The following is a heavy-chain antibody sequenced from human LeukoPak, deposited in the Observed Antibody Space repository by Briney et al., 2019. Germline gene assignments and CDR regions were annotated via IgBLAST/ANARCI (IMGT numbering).Heavy chain of an antibody. CDR1: GGSFSGYY. D-gene: IGHD6-19*01. CDR2: INHSGST. CDR3: ARGPPEGSGWYRPYYYVDV. J-gene: IGHJ6*03. Sequence: SETLSLTCAVYGGSFSGYYWSWIRQPPGKGLEWIGEINHSGSTNYNPSLESRVTTSVDTSKNQFSLKLSSVTAADTAVYYCARGPPEGSGWYRPYYYVDVWGKGTTVTVSS. V-gene: IGHV4-34*01.